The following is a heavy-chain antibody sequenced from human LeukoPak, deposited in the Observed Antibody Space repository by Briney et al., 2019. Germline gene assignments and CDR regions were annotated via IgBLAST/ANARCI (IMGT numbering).Heavy chain of an antibody. V-gene: IGHV3-43*02. D-gene: IGHD2-21*02. J-gene: IGHJ6*02. CDR3: AKDGGGDRYYYYGMDV. CDR1: GFTFDDYA. Sequence: GGSLRLSCAASGFTFDDYAMHWVRQAPGKGLEWVSLIGGDGGSTYYADSVKGRFTISRDNSKNSLYLQMNSLRTEDTALYYCAKDGGGDRYYYYGMDVWGQGTTVTVSS. CDR2: IGGDGGST.